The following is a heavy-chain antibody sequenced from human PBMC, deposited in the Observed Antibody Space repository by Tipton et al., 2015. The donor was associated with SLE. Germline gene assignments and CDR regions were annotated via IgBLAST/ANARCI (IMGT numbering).Heavy chain of an antibody. CDR1: GFTFSSYS. Sequence: SLRLSCAASGFTFSSYSMNWVRQAPGKGLEWVSSISSSSSYIYYADSVKGRFTISRDNAKNSLYLQMNSLRAEDTAVYYCAKEMLNSGWEGLGMDVWGQGTTVTVSS. D-gene: IGHD6-19*01. J-gene: IGHJ6*02. V-gene: IGHV3-21*01. CDR2: ISSSSSYI. CDR3: AKEMLNSGWEGLGMDV.